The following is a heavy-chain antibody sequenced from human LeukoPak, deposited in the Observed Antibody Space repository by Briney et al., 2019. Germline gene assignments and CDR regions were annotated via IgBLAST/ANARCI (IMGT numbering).Heavy chain of an antibody. V-gene: IGHV3-66*01. Sequence: GGSLRLSCAASGFTVSSNYMSWVRQAPGKGLERVSVIYSGGSTYYADSVKGRFTISRDNSKNTLYLQMNSLRAEDTAVYYCAREGGSYYAHYWYFDLWGRGTLVTVSS. CDR1: GFTVSSNY. D-gene: IGHD1-26*01. CDR3: AREGGSYYAHYWYFDL. CDR2: IYSGGST. J-gene: IGHJ2*01.